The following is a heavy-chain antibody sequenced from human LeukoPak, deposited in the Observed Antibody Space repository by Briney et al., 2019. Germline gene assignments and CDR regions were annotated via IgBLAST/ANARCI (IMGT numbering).Heavy chain of an antibody. Sequence: ASVKVSCKASGYTFTGYYMHWVRQAPGQGLEWMGWINPNSGGTNYAQKFQGRVTMTRDTSISTAYMELSRLRSDDTAVYYCARDRELEENAFDIWGQGTMVTVSS. CDR2: INPNSGGT. J-gene: IGHJ3*02. CDR1: GYTFTGYY. D-gene: IGHD3-10*01. V-gene: IGHV1-2*02. CDR3: ARDRELEENAFDI.